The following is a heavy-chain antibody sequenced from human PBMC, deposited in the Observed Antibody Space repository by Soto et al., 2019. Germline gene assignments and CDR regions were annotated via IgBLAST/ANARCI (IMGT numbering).Heavy chain of an antibody. CDR1: GGSISSSSYY. V-gene: IGHV4-39*01. CDR2: IYYSGST. J-gene: IGHJ4*02. Sequence: ETLSLTCTVSGGSISSSSYYWGWIRQPPGKGLEWIGSIYYSGSTYYNPSLKSRVTISVDTSKNQFSLKLSSVTAADTAVYYCARQEDYDYVWGSYRIDYWGQGTLVTVSS. CDR3: ARQEDYDYVWGSYRIDY. D-gene: IGHD3-16*02.